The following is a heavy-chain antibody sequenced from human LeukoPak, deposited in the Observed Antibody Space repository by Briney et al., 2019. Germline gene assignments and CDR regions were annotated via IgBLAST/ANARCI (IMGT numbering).Heavy chain of an antibody. CDR1: GGSISSYY. CDR2: IYYSGST. V-gene: IGHV4-59*01. CDR3: ASCSGGSCSHDY. Sequence: SETLSLTCTVSGGSISSYYWSWIRQPPGKGLEWLGYIYYSGSTNYNPSLKSRVTISVDTSKNQFSLKLSSVTAADTAVYYCASCSGGSCSHDYWGQGTLVTVSS. J-gene: IGHJ4*02. D-gene: IGHD2-15*01.